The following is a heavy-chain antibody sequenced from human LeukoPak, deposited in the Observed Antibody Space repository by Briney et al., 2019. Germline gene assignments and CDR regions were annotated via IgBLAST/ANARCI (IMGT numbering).Heavy chain of an antibody. CDR2: IYYGGST. CDR1: GGSISSYY. Sequence: SETLSLTCTVSGGSISSYYWSWIRQPPGKGLEWIGLIYYGGSTNYNPSLKNRVTISVDTSKNHFSLKLSSVTAADTAVYYCASGTLLDYWGQGTLVTVSS. J-gene: IGHJ4*02. V-gene: IGHV4-59*01. D-gene: IGHD3-10*01. CDR3: ASGTLLDY.